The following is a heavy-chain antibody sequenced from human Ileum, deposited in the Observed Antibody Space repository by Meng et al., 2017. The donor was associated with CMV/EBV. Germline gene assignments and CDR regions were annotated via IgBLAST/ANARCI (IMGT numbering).Heavy chain of an antibody. Sequence: YGFTLSSPWMHWARQVPGKGLVWVSRINNDGSSTSYADSVKGRFTISRDNAKNTLYLQMDSLGVEDSAVYYCARGPTYNSGTYGVDYWGQGTLVTVSS. CDR1: GFTLSSPW. CDR3: ARGPTYNSGTYGVDY. J-gene: IGHJ4*02. CDR2: INNDGSST. V-gene: IGHV3-74*01. D-gene: IGHD3-10*01.